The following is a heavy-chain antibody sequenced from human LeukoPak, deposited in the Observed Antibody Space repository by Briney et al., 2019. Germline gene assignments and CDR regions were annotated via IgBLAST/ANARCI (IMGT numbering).Heavy chain of an antibody. CDR3: ARTRGYSYGILTDAFDI. Sequence: ASVKVSCKASGGALSSYAISWVRQAPGQGLEWMGWINPNSGGTNYAQKFQGRVTMTRDTSISTAYMELSRLRSDDTAVYYCARTRGYSYGILTDAFDIWGQGTMVTVSS. D-gene: IGHD5-18*01. V-gene: IGHV1-2*02. CDR2: INPNSGGT. J-gene: IGHJ3*02. CDR1: GGALSSYA.